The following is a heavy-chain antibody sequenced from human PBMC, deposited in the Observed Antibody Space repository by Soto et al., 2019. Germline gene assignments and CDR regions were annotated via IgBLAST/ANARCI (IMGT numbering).Heavy chain of an antibody. V-gene: IGHV5-51*01. J-gene: IGHJ5*02. CDR2: IYPGDSDT. D-gene: IGHD3-3*01. Sequence: GESLKISCKGSGYSFTSYWIGWVRQMPGKGLEWMGIIYPGDSDTRYSPSFQGQVIISADKSISTAYLQWSSLKASDTAMYYCARTSATIFGVVIIQGWFDPWGQGTLVTVSS. CDR3: ARTSATIFGVVIIQGWFDP. CDR1: GYSFTSYW.